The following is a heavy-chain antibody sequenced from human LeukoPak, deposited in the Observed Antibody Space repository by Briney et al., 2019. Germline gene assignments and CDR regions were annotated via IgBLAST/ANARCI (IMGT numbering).Heavy chain of an antibody. Sequence: PGGSLRLSCAASGFTFSPFWMHWVRQAPGKGLVWVSRINSDGSSTSYADSVKGRFTISRDNAKNTLYLQMNSLRAEDTAVYYCARDVRLTNWFGPWGQGTLVTVSS. V-gene: IGHV3-74*01. J-gene: IGHJ5*02. D-gene: IGHD3-22*01. CDR1: GFTFSPFW. CDR2: INSDGSST. CDR3: ARDVRLTNWFGP.